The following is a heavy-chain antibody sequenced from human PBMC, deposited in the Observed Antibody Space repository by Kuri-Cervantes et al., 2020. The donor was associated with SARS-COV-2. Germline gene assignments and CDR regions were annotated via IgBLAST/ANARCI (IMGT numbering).Heavy chain of an antibody. Sequence: SVMVSCKASGGTFSSYAISWVRQAPGQGLEWMGGIIPIFGTANYAQKFQGRVTITADESTSTAYMELSSLRSEDTAVYYCARSYCSGGSCFVGYYYYGMDVWGQGTTVTVSS. D-gene: IGHD2-15*01. V-gene: IGHV1-69*13. J-gene: IGHJ6*02. CDR3: ARSYCSGGSCFVGYYYYGMDV. CDR1: GGTFSSYA. CDR2: IIPIFGTA.